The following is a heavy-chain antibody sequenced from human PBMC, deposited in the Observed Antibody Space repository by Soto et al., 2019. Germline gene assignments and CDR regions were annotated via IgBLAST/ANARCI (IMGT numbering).Heavy chain of an antibody. D-gene: IGHD6-13*01. Sequence: PGGSLRLSCAASGFTFSSYAMHWVRQAPGKGLEWVAVISYDGSNKYYADSVKGRFTISRDNSKNTLYLQMNSLRAEDTAVYYCARDWEAAAANYYGMDVWGQGTTVTVSS. CDR1: GFTFSSYA. CDR2: ISYDGSNK. CDR3: ARDWEAAAANYYGMDV. J-gene: IGHJ6*02. V-gene: IGHV3-30-3*01.